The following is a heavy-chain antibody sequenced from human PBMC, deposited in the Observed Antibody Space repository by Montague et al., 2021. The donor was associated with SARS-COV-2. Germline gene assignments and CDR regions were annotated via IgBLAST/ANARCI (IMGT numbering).Heavy chain of an antibody. CDR1: GGSFSGYY. D-gene: IGHD3-10*01. CDR2: INHSGST. Sequence: SETLSLTCAVYGGSFSGYYWSWIRQPPGKGLEWIGEINHSGSTNXNPSLKSRVTISADTSKNQFSLKLSSVTAADTAVYYCARVTRTFKFLWFGDRSIRYDFDYWGQGTLVTVSS. J-gene: IGHJ4*02. CDR3: ARVTRTFKFLWFGDRSIRYDFDY. V-gene: IGHV4-34*01.